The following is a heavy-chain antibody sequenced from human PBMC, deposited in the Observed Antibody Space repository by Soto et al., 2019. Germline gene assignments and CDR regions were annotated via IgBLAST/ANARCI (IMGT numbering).Heavy chain of an antibody. V-gene: IGHV3-7*01. Sequence: DVQLVESGGGLVQPGGSLRLSCAASGFTFSSYWMSWVRQAPGKGLEWVANIKQDGSEKYYVDSVNGRFTISRDNAKNSLYVQMNSLRAEDTAAYYCAREKRANGYFDYWGQGTLVTVSS. CDR3: AREKRANGYFDY. J-gene: IGHJ4*02. CDR2: IKQDGSEK. CDR1: GFTFSSYW. D-gene: IGHD6-25*01.